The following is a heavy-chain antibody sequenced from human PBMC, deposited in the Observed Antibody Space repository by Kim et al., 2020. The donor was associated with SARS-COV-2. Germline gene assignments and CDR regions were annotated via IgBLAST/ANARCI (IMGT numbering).Heavy chain of an antibody. J-gene: IGHJ4*02. CDR2: ISAYNGNT. CDR1: GYTFTSYG. CDR3: ARDAHVLRYFDWLLGPRYFDY. Sequence: ASVKVSCKASGYTFTSYGISWVRQAPGQGLEWMGWISAYNGNTNYAQKLQGRVTMTTDTSTSTAYMELRSLRSDDTAVYYCARDAHVLRYFDWLLGPRYFDYWGQGTLVTVSS. D-gene: IGHD3-9*01. V-gene: IGHV1-18*04.